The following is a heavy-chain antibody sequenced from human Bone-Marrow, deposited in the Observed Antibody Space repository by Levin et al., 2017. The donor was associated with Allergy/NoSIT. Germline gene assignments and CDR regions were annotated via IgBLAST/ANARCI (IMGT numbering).Heavy chain of an antibody. Sequence: GESLKISCAASGFTVSSNHMSWVRQAPGKGLEWVSLIYSGGRGYYADSVRGRFTISRDNSKNTLYLQLNSLRAEYTAVYYCAIYSSGNDDSAVDIWGQGTMVTVSS. D-gene: IGHD3-10*01. V-gene: IGHV3-53*01. J-gene: IGHJ3*02. CDR2: IYSGGRG. CDR3: AIYSSGNDDSAVDI. CDR1: GFTVSSNH.